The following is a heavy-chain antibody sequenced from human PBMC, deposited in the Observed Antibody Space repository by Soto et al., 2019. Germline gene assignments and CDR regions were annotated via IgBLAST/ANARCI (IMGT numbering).Heavy chain of an antibody. V-gene: IGHV4-30-4*01. CDR2: IYYSGST. CDR3: ARQGNSNWFDP. J-gene: IGHJ5*02. CDR1: GGSINSGNYY. Sequence: SETLSLTCTVSGGSINSGNYYWSWIRQPPGKGLEWIGYIYYSGSTYYNPSLKSRVTISMDTSKNQFSLKLSSVTAADTAVYSCARQGNSNWFDPWGQGTLVTVSS. D-gene: IGHD6-13*01.